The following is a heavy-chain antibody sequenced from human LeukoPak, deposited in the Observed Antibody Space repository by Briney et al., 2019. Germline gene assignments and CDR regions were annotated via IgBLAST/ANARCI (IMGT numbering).Heavy chain of an antibody. J-gene: IGHJ4*02. CDR1: GYTFTSYY. CDR3: ARGDYGDYEVGY. Sequence: ASVKVSCKASGYTFTSYYMHWVRQAPGQGLEWMGIINPSGGSTSYAQKFQGRVTMTRDMSTSTVYMELSSLRSGDTAVYYCARGDYGDYEVGYWGQGTLVTVSS. CDR2: INPSGGST. D-gene: IGHD4-17*01. V-gene: IGHV1-46*01.